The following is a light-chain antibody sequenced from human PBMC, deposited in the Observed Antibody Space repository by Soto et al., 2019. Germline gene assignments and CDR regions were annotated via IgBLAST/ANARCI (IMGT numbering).Light chain of an antibody. CDR1: QTISSW. CDR3: QHYNSYSEA. Sequence: DIQMTQSPSTLSGSVGDRVTITCRASQTISSWLAWYQQKPGKAPKLLIYKASTVKSGVPSRFSGSGSGTEFTLTISSLQPDDFATDYCQHYNSYSEAFGKGTKVDIK. V-gene: IGKV1-5*03. CDR2: KAS. J-gene: IGKJ1*01.